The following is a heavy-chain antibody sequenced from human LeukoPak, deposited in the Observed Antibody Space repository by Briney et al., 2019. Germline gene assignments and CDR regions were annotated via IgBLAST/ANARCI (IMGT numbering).Heavy chain of an antibody. V-gene: IGHV4-34*01. Sequence: NPSETLSLTCAVYGGSFSGYYWSWIRQPPGKGLEWIGEINDSGSINYNPSFKGRVTISVDTSKNQFSLKLSSVTAADTAVYYCARGKGYSDYIGWFDPWGQGTLATVSS. D-gene: IGHD4-11*01. J-gene: IGHJ5*02. CDR3: ARGKGYSDYIGWFDP. CDR2: INDSGSI. CDR1: GGSFSGYY.